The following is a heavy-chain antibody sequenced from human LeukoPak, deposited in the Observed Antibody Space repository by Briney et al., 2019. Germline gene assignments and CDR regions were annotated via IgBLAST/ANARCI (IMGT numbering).Heavy chain of an antibody. D-gene: IGHD1-1*01. CDR3: ARGRRWIDY. J-gene: IGHJ4*02. CDR1: GGSFSGYY. Sequence: SETLSLTCAVYGGSFSGYYWSWIRQPPGKGLEWIGEINHSGSTNYNPSLKSRVTISVDMSKNQFSLKLSSVTAADTAVYYCARGRRWIDYWGQGTLVTVSS. CDR2: INHSGST. V-gene: IGHV4-34*01.